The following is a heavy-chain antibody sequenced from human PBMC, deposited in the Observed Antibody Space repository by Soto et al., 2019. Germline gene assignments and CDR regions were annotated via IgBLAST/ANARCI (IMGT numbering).Heavy chain of an antibody. CDR2: INPSGGST. CDR3: ATSGYYGSGSYYPYYYGMDV. D-gene: IGHD3-10*01. V-gene: IGHV1-46*01. J-gene: IGHJ6*02. Sequence: ASVKVSWKASGYTFTSYYMHWVLQAPGQGLEWMGIINPSGGSTSYAQKFQGRVTMTRDTSTSTVYMELSSLRSEDTAVYYCATSGYYGSGSYYPYYYGMDVWGQGTTVTVSS. CDR1: GYTFTSYY.